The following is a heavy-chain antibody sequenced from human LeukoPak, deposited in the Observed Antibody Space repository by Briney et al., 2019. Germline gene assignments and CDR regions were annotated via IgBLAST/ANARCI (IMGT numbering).Heavy chain of an antibody. J-gene: IGHJ4*02. CDR3: AKDIFSSSSSYDY. CDR2: ISWDGGST. V-gene: IGHV3-43*01. D-gene: IGHD6-6*01. Sequence: GGSLRLSCAASGFTFDDYTMHWGRQAPGKGLEWVSLISWDGGSTYYADSVKGRFTLSRDNSKNSLYLQMNSLRTEDTAWYYRAKDIFSSSSSYDYWGQGTLVTVSS. CDR1: GFTFDDYT.